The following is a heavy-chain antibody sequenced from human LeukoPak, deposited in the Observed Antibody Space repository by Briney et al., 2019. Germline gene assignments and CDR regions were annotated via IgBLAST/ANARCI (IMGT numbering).Heavy chain of an antibody. D-gene: IGHD6-19*01. V-gene: IGHV3-21*01. CDR2: ISSSSSYI. CDR3: ARDHWQWLVPYGMDV. J-gene: IGHJ6*02. CDR1: GFTFSSYS. Sequence: TGGSLRLSCAASGFTFSSYSMNWVRQAPGKGLEWVSSISSSSSYIYYADSVKGRFTISRDNAKNSLYLQMNSLRAEDTAVYYCARDHWQWLVPYGMDVWGQGTRSPSP.